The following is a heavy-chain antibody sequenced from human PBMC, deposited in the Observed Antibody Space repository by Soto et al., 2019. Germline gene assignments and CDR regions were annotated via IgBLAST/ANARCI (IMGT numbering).Heavy chain of an antibody. CDR2: IYYSGTT. V-gene: IGHV4-39*01. CDR1: GGSISSGPYY. CDR3: ASHAEYPGYMYV. Sequence: PSETLSLTCAVSGGSISSGPYYWGWIPQPPGKGLEWIGSIYYSGTTYYNPSLKSRVTISVDTSKNQFSLNLSSVTAADTAVFYCASHAEYPGYMYVWGKGTTVTVS. J-gene: IGHJ6*03.